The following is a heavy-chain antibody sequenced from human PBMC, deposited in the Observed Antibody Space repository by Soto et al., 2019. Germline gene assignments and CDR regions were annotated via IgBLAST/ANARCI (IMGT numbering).Heavy chain of an antibody. CDR1: GGTFSSYA. J-gene: IGHJ1*01. CDR3: ARIPYDSSGYYSPEYFQH. CDR2: IIPIFGTA. Sequence: SVKVSCKASGGTFSSYAISWVRQAPGQGLEWMGGIIPIFGTANYAQKFQGRVTITADESTSTAYMELSSLRSEDTAVYYCARIPYDSSGYYSPEYFQHWGQGTLVTVS. D-gene: IGHD3-22*01. V-gene: IGHV1-69*13.